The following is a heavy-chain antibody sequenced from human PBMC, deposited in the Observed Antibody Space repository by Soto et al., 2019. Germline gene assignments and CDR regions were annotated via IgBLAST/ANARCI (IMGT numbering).Heavy chain of an antibody. CDR1: GDSVNSAYYC. J-gene: IGHJ4*02. D-gene: IGHD6-19*01. CDR3: TRSAGGSGWF. CDR2: VCYSGSTT. V-gene: IGHV4-61*01. Sequence: PSETLSLTXSVSGDSVNSAYYCWSWIRQPPGKGLEWIAYVCYSGSTTKYNPSLKSRVTISRDTSKNEFSLKVTSVTAADTAVYYCTRSAGGSGWFGGQGTLVTVSS.